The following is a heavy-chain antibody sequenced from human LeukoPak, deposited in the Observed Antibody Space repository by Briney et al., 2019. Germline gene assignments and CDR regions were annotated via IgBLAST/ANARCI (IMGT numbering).Heavy chain of an antibody. CDR2: INHSGST. D-gene: IGHD3-3*01. J-gene: IGHJ6*03. V-gene: IGHV4-34*01. Sequence: PSETLSLTCAVYGGSFSGYYWSWIRQPPGKGLEWIGEINHSGSTYYNPSLKSRVTISVDTSKNQFSLKLSSVTAADTAVYYCARGPLGVVLMDVWGKGTTVTVSS. CDR1: GGSFSGYY. CDR3: ARGPLGVVLMDV.